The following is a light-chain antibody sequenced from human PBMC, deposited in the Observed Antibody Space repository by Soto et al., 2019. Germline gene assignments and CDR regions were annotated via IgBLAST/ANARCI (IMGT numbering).Light chain of an antibody. V-gene: IGKV1-5*01. J-gene: IGKJ4*01. CDR1: QNIIRY. CDR3: QEYNGYSQGLS. CDR2: DAS. Sequence: DIQMTQSPSTLSASVGDRVTITCRASQNIIRYLAWYQQKPGKAPNLLIYDASSLESGVPSRFSGSGSGTEFTLTISSLQPDDFATYYCQEYNGYSQGLSCGGGTKVEIK.